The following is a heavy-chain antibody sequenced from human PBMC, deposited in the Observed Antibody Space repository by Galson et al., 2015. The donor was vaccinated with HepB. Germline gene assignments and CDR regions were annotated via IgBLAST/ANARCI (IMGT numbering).Heavy chain of an antibody. V-gene: IGHV3-7*03. D-gene: IGHD3-22*01. J-gene: IGHJ4*02. CDR3: ARDSSYYADY. CDR2: IKQDGSEK. CDR1: GFTFSTYW. Sequence: SLRLSCAASGFTFSTYWMNWVRQAPGKGLEWVANIKQDGSEKYYVDSVKGRFTISRDNSKNTVYLQMNSLRADDTALYYCARDSSYYADYWGQGTLVTVSS.